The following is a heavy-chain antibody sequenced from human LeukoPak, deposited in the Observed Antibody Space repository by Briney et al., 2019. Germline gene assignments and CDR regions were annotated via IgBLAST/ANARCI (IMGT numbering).Heavy chain of an antibody. J-gene: IGHJ3*02. V-gene: IGHV1-2*02. CDR1: GYTFTGYY. Sequence: ASVKVSCKASGYTFTGYYMHWVRQAPGQGLEWMGWINPHSGGTNYAQKFQGRVTMTRDTSISTAYMELSRLRSDDTAVYYCARRPYFDAFDIWGQGTMVTVSS. CDR3: ARRPYFDAFDI. D-gene: IGHD2-21*01. CDR2: INPHSGGT.